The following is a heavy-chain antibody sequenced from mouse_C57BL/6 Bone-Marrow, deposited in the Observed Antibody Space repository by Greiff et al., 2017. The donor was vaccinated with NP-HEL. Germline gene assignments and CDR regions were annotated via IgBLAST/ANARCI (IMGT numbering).Heavy chain of an antibody. V-gene: IGHV5-15*01. CDR1: GFTFSDYG. J-gene: IGHJ1*03. CDR3: ARQGARYWYFDV. CDR2: ISNLAYSI. D-gene: IGHD3-1*01. Sequence: EVNVVESGGGLVQPGGSLKLSCAASGFTFSDYGMAWVRQAPRKGPEWVAFISNLAYSIYYADTVTGRFTISRENAKNTLYLEMSSLRSEDTAMYYCARQGARYWYFDVWGTGTTVTVSS.